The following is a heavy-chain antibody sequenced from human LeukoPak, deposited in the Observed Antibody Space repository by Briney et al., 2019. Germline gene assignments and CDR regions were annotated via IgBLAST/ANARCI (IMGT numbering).Heavy chain of an antibody. CDR1: GFTFSSYE. V-gene: IGHV3-48*03. CDR3: ARVYASYFDL. Sequence: GGSLRLSCAASGFTFSSYEMNWVRQAPGKGLEWVSYISSSGSAIYYADSVKGRFTISRDNAKNSLYLQMNSLRAEDTAVYYCARVYASYFDLWGRGTLVTVSS. CDR2: ISSSGSAI. D-gene: IGHD2/OR15-2a*01. J-gene: IGHJ2*01.